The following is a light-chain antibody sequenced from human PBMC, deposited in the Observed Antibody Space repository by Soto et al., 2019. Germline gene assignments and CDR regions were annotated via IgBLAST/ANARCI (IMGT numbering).Light chain of an antibody. CDR1: QNITNN. CDR2: AAS. J-gene: IGKJ4*01. V-gene: IGKV1-6*01. Sequence: IQMTQSPSSLSASIGDRVTITCQASQNITNNLSWYQQKPGKAPKFLIFAASNLQSGVPSRFSGSGSGTDFTLTISSLQPEDFATYFCLQDDDYPFTFGGGTKVDIK. CDR3: LQDDDYPFT.